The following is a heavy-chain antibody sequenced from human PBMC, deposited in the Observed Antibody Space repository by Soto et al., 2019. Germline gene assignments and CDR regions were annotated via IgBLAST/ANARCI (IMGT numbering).Heavy chain of an antibody. CDR2: INPKFGDT. Sequence: QVQLVQSGAEMKEPGDSVRVSCEASGYTFTSYYIHLVRQAPGQGLEWMGWINPKFGDTTYAQDFQGRVSMTRDMSISTVYMELSRLTSDDTAIYYCARNMDYYYGPGSGNGHGFWGQGTTVTVFS. J-gene: IGHJ6*02. D-gene: IGHD3-10*01. V-gene: IGHV1-2*02. CDR1: GYTFTSYY. CDR3: ARNMDYYYGPGSGNGHGF.